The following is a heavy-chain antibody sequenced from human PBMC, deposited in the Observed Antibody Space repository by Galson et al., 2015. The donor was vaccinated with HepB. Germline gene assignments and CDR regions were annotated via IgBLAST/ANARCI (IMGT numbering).Heavy chain of an antibody. V-gene: IGHV3-64D*06. CDR2: ISSNGGST. CDR3: VKDVKSKGPQWYYDILTGYPPPSILDY. D-gene: IGHD3-9*01. J-gene: IGHJ4*02. CDR1: GFTFSSYE. Sequence: SLRLSCAASGFTFSSYEMNWVRQAPGKGLEYVSAISSNGGSTYYADSVKGRFTISRDNSKNTLYLQMSSLRAEDTAVYYCVKDVKSKGPQWYYDILTGYPPPSILDYWGQGTLVTVSS.